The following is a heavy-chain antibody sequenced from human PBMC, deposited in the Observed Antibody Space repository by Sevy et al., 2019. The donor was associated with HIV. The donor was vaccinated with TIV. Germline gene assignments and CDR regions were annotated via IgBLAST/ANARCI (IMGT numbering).Heavy chain of an antibody. D-gene: IGHD5-18*01. CDR1: GFTFSSYA. J-gene: IGHJ4*02. CDR3: AKVFLQLWFSY. Sequence: GGSLRLSCAASGFTFSSYAMSWVRQAPGKGLEWVSAISGSGGSSYYADSVKGRFTISRVNSKNTPYLQMNSLRAEDTAVYYCAKVFLQLWFSYWGQGTLVTVSS. V-gene: IGHV3-23*01. CDR2: ISGSGGSS.